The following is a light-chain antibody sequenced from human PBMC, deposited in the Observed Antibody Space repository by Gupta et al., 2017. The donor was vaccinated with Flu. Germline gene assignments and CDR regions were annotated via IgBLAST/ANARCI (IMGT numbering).Light chain of an antibody. J-gene: IGLJ3*02. CDR3: SSFTTTSTSV. CDR1: SRDIGGYNY. V-gene: IGLV2-14*01. Sequence: QSALTQPASVSGSPGQSLTISCTGTSRDIGGYNYVSWYQQHPGKAPKLLIYEVKNRPSGVSNRFSGSKSGNTASLTISGLQAADEADYYCSSFTTTSTSVFGGGTKLTVL. CDR2: EVK.